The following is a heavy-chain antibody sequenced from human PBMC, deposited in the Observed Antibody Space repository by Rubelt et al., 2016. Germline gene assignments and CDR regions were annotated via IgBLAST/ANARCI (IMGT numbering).Heavy chain of an antibody. Sequence: EVQLVESGGGLVQPGGSLRLSCAASGFTFSNAWMSWVRQAPGKGLEWVGRIKSKTDGGTTDYAAPVKGRFTISRDDSKNTLYLQMNSLKTEDTAVYYCTLQEEASFAFDIWGQGTMVTVSS. CDR3: TLQEEASFAFDI. CDR2: IKSKTDGGTT. J-gene: IGHJ3*02. V-gene: IGHV3-15*01. CDR1: GFTFSNAW.